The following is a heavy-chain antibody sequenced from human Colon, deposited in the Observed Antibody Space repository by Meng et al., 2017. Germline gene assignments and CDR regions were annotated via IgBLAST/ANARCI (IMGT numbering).Heavy chain of an antibody. D-gene: IGHD1-1*01. CDR1: GDSISSDIW. CDR3: GRDQGRQLINH. Sequence: QGQRQESGPGLVKPSGTLSLTCTFSGDSISSDIWWSWVRQPPGKGLEWIGEVYHRGDTNYNPSLKSRVVISVDRSKNQFSLNLSSVTAADTAVYYCGRDQGRQLINHWGQGTLVTVSS. J-gene: IGHJ4*02. CDR2: VYHRGDT. V-gene: IGHV4-4*02.